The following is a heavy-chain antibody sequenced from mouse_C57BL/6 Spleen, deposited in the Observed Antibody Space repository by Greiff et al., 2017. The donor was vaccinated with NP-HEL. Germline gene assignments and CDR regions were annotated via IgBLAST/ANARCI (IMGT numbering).Heavy chain of an antibody. D-gene: IGHD1-1*01. V-gene: IGHV1-62-2*01. J-gene: IGHJ4*01. CDR2: FYPGSGSK. CDR1: GYTFTEYT. Sequence: QVQLQQSGAELVKPGASVKLSCKASGYTFTEYTIHWVKQRSGQGLEWIGWFYPGSGSKKYNEKFKDKATLTADKSSSTVYMEFSRLTSEDSAVYFCERHEFTTVVATNYAMDYWGQGTSVTVSS. CDR3: ERHEFTTVVATNYAMDY.